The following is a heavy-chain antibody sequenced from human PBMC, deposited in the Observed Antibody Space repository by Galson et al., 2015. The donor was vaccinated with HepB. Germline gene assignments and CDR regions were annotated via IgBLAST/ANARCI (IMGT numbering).Heavy chain of an antibody. CDR2: IKQDGSEK. V-gene: IGHV3-7*01. Sequence: SLRLSCAASGFTFSSYWMSWVRQAPGKGLEWVANIKQDGSEKYYVDSVKGRFTISRDNAKNSLYLQMNSLRAEDTAVYYCARNSRVVVVADSNYYYYYGMDVWGQGTTVTVSS. J-gene: IGHJ6*02. CDR3: ARNSRVVVVADSNYYYYYGMDV. D-gene: IGHD2-15*01. CDR1: GFTFSSYW.